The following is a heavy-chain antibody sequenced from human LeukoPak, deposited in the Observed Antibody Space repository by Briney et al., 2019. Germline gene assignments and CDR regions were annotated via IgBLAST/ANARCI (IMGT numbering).Heavy chain of an antibody. CDR2: IYYSGST. V-gene: IGHV4-59*01. J-gene: IGHJ4*02. Sequence: SETLSLTCTVSGGSISSYYWSWIRQPPGKGLEWIGYIYYSGSTNYNPSLKSRVTISLDTSKNQFSLKLSSVTAADTAVYYCARTLAGKLVFGYWGQGTLVTVSS. CDR1: GGSISSYY. D-gene: IGHD6-19*01. CDR3: ARTLAGKLVFGY.